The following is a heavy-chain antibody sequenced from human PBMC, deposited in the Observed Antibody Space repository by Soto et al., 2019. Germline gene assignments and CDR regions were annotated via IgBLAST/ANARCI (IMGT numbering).Heavy chain of an antibody. D-gene: IGHD3-22*01. CDR1: SGSSSGYY. CDR2: INHIGRT. Sequence: SETLSLTCAVYSGSSSGYYWSCIRQPPGKWLGWIGAINHIGRTNYNPSLKSRVTISVDTSKNQFSLKLSSVTAADTAVYYCARERYASSGPGRHDYWGEGRLVTVSS. J-gene: IGHJ4*02. CDR3: ARERYASSGPGRHDY. V-gene: IGHV4-34*01.